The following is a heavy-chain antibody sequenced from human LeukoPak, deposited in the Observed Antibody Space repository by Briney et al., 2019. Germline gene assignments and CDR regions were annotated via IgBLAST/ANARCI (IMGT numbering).Heavy chain of an antibody. CDR2: ISYDGSDK. J-gene: IGHJ4*02. D-gene: IGHD6-19*01. Sequence: GRSLRLSCAASGFTFSNYAMHWVRQAPGKGLEWVAVISYDGSDKSYADSVKGRFTISRDNSNNTLYLQMNSLRAEDTAVFYCAKVSSSGWYGGDSFDYWGQGTLVTVSS. CDR1: GFTFSNYA. V-gene: IGHV3-30-3*01. CDR3: AKVSSSGWYGGDSFDY.